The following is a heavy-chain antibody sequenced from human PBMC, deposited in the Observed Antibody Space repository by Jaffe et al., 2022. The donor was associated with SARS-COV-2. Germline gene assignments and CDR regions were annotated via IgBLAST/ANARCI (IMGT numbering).Heavy chain of an antibody. D-gene: IGHD2-15*01. J-gene: IGHJ4*02. CDR2: SSGSGDKR. CDR3: AQDWWLN. CDR1: GFPFSSYA. Sequence: EVQLLDYGGGLVQPGGSLRLSCAASGFPFSSYAMSWVRQAPGKGLEWVASSSGSGDKRVYADSVRGRFTISRDNSKNMVYLQMNSLRAEDTAVYYCAQDWWLNWGQGTLVTVSS. V-gene: IGHV3-23*01.